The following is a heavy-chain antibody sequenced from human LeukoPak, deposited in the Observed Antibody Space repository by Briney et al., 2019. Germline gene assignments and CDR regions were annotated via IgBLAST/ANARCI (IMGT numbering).Heavy chain of an antibody. CDR2: IYYSGST. D-gene: IGHD3-10*01. V-gene: IGHV4-59*01. Sequence: PLETLSLTCTVSGGSISSYYWSWIRQPPGKGLEWIGYIYYSGSTNYNPSLKSRVTISVDTSKNQFSLKLSSVTAADTAVYYCARHSGRYYYYYYMDVWGKGTTVTVSS. CDR1: GGSISSYY. J-gene: IGHJ6*03. CDR3: ARHSGRYYYYYYMDV.